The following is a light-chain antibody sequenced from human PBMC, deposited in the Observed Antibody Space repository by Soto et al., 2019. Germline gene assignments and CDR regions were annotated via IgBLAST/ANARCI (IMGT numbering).Light chain of an antibody. CDR1: QSLRNY. CDR2: DAS. V-gene: IGKV3-20*01. Sequence: EIVLTQSPGTLSLSPGERATLSCRATQSLRNYLAWYQQKLGQAPRLLIYDASKRATGIPARFSGSGSGTDFTLTISRLEPEDFAVYYCQQHGSSPITFGQGTRLEIK. J-gene: IGKJ5*01. CDR3: QQHGSSPIT.